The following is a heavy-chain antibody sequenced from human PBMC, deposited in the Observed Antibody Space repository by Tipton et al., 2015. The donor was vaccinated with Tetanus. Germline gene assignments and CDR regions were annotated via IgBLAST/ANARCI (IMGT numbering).Heavy chain of an antibody. J-gene: IGHJ3*02. CDR1: GGSISSSSYY. CDR3: ARLGDYYDSSGSPPDAFDI. CDR2: IYYSGST. Sequence: LRLSCTVSGGSISSSSYYWGWIRQPPGKGLEWIGSIYYSGSTYYNPSLESRVTISGDTSKNQFSLKLSSVTAADTAVYYCARLGDYYDSSGSPPDAFDIWGQGTMVTVSS. D-gene: IGHD3-22*01. V-gene: IGHV4-39*01.